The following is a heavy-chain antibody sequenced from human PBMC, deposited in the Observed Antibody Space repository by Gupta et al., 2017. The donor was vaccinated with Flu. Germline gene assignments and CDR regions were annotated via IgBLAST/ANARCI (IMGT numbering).Heavy chain of an antibody. CDR1: GVTFSSYS. J-gene: IGHJ6*02. V-gene: IGHV3-21*01. CDR3: ARDLSQVVVVAATEEYYYYYGMDV. Sequence: EVQLVESGGGLVKPGGSLRLSCAASGVTFSSYSMNWVRQAPRKGLEWVSSISSSSSYIYYADSVKGRFTISRDNAKNSLYLQMNSLRAEDTAVYYCARDLSQVVVVAATEEYYYYYGMDVWGQGTTVTVSS. D-gene: IGHD2-15*01. CDR2: ISSSSSYI.